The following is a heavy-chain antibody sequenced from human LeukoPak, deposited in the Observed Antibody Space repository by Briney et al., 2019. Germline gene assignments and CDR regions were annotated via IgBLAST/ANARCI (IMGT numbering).Heavy chain of an antibody. J-gene: IGHJ4*02. CDR3: AREISRFGI. V-gene: IGHV3-66*01. D-gene: IGHD3-16*01. CDR1: GFTVSSNY. CDR2: IYIGGST. Sequence: GGSLRLSCAASGFTVSSNYMSWVRQAPGKGLEWVSSIYIGGSTYYADSVKGRFTISRDNPNNTLHLQMHSRRAEDTAVYYCAREISRFGIWGQGTLVTVSS.